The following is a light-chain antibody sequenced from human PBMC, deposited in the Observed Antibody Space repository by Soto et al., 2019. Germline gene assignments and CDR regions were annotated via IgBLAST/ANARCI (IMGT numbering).Light chain of an antibody. CDR1: QSVGSS. J-gene: IGKJ1*01. CDR2: GAS. Sequence: EIVLTHSPGTLSLSPGERATLSCRASQSVGSSLAWYQQKPGQAPRLLIYGASIRATGIPDRFSGSGSGTDFTLTISRLEPEDFAVYYCQQYGTSLPFGQGTKVDIK. V-gene: IGKV3-20*01. CDR3: QQYGTSLP.